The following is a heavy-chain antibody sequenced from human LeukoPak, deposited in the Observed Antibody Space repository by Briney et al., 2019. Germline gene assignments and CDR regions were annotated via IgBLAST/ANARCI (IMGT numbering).Heavy chain of an antibody. CDR1: GYTFTGYY. J-gene: IGHJ4*02. Sequence: ASVKVSCKASGYTFTGYYMHWVRQAPGQGLEWMGRINPNSGGTNYAQKFQGRVTMTRDTSISTAYMELRRLRSDDTAVYYCVGVLRFLEWSTNFDYWGQGTLVTVSS. D-gene: IGHD3-3*01. CDR2: INPNSGGT. V-gene: IGHV1-2*06. CDR3: VGVLRFLEWSTNFDY.